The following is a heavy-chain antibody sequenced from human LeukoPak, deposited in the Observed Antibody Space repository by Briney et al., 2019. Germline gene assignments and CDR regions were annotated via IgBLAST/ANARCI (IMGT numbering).Heavy chain of an antibody. D-gene: IGHD6-13*01. V-gene: IGHV3-23*01. J-gene: IGHJ4*02. CDR2: ISGSGTNT. Sequence: PGGSLRLSCAASGFTFSSYAMNWVRQAPGKGLEWVSIISGSGTNTYYADSVKGRFTISRDNPKNTLYLQMNSLRAEDTAVYYCAKSFGPVIAAAGTGADWGQGTLVTVSS. CDR3: AKSFGPVIAAAGTGAD. CDR1: GFTFSSYA.